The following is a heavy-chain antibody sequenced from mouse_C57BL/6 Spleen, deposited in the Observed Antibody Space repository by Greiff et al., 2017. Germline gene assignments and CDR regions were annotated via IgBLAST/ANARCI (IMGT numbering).Heavy chain of an antibody. D-gene: IGHD1-1*01. V-gene: IGHV1-55*01. CDR3: ARSYYGSYYFDY. J-gene: IGHJ2*01. CDR2: IYPGSGST. Sequence: QVQLQQPGAELVKPGASVKMSCKASGYTFTSYWITWVKQRPGQGLEWIGDIYPGSGSTNYNEKFKSKATLTVDTSSSTAYMQLSSLTSEDSAVYYCARSYYGSYYFDYWGQGTTLTVSS. CDR1: GYTFTSYW.